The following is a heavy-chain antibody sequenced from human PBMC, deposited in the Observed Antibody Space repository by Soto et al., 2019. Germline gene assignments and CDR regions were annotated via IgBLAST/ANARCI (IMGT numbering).Heavy chain of an antibody. D-gene: IGHD2-15*01. CDR3: ARAPSGVAAHDAFDI. J-gene: IGHJ3*02. CDR1: GDSISSGGYY. CDR2: IYYSGST. V-gene: IGHV4-31*03. Sequence: QVQLQESGPGLVKPSPTLSLTCTVSGDSISSGGYYWSRIRQHPGKGLEWIGYIYYSGSTYYNTSLTSRVTISVDTSKNQFSLRLSSVTAADTAVYYCARAPSGVAAHDAFDIWGQGTMVTVSS.